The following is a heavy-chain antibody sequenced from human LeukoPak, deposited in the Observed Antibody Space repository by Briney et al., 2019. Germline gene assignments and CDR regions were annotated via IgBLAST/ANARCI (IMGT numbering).Heavy chain of an antibody. CDR2: ISSSSSYI. Sequence: GGSLRLSCAASGFTFSSYSMNWVRQAPGEGLEWVSSISSSSSYIYYADSVKGRFTISRDNAKNSLYLQMNSLGAEDTAVYYCARDQVYCSGGYCYFDYWGQGTLVTVSS. J-gene: IGHJ4*02. D-gene: IGHD2-15*01. CDR3: ARDQVYCSGGYCYFDY. V-gene: IGHV3-21*01. CDR1: GFTFSSYS.